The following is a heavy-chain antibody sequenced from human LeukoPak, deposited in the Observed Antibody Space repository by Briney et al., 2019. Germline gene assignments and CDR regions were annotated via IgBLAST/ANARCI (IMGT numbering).Heavy chain of an antibody. Sequence: GGSLRLSCAASGFSFSSYWMHWVRRAPGKGPLWVSQISADGTMTNYAESVKGRFTISRDNAKNTLYLQMNGLRVEDTAVYYCAQRGQDYWGQGTLVTVSS. D-gene: IGHD6-25*01. CDR1: GFSFSSYW. CDR2: ISADGTMT. V-gene: IGHV3-74*01. CDR3: AQRGQDY. J-gene: IGHJ4*02.